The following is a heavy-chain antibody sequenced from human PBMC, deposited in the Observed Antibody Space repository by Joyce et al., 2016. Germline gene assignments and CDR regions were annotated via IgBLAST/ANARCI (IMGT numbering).Heavy chain of an antibody. Sequence: EVQLLESGGGLVQPGESLRLSCAASGFNCNIYAMNWVRQTPGKGLGWVSGISGSGGGTYYADLVKGRFTISRDNSKNTLYLQMNSLRADDAALYYCAKGSDYNPTNFDYWGQGTLVTVSS. CDR3: AKGSDYNPTNFDY. D-gene: IGHD4-11*01. J-gene: IGHJ4*02. V-gene: IGHV3-23*01. CDR1: GFNCNIYA. CDR2: ISGSGGGT.